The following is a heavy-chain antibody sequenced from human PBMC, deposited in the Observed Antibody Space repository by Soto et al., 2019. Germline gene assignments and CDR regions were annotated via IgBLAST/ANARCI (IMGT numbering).Heavy chain of an antibody. CDR3: ARDSPDIVGVPAAYQFDY. CDR2: ISAYNGNT. V-gene: IGHV1-18*01. D-gene: IGHD2-2*01. J-gene: IGHJ4*02. Sequence: GASVKVSCKASGYTFTSYGISWVRQAPGQGLEWMGWISAYNGNTNYAQKLQGRVTMTTDTSTSTAYMELRSLRSDDTAVYYCARDSPDIVGVPAAYQFDYWGQGTLVTVSS. CDR1: GYTFTSYG.